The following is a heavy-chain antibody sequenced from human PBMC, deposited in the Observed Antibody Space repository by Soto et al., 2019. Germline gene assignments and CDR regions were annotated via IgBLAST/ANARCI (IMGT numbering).Heavy chain of an antibody. CDR2: IKDSGDDT. V-gene: IGHV3-23*01. CDR1: GFSFSNYA. D-gene: IGHD6-13*01. Sequence: VELLESGGGLVQPGGSLTLSCTASGFSFSNYAMHWVRQAPGKGLEWVSTIKDSGDDTYYLASVRGRFSISRDYSSNTLYLQMTSLRAEDTALYHCVKGGASYTSCWYANWGQGILVTVSS. CDR3: VKGGASYTSCWYAN. J-gene: IGHJ4*02.